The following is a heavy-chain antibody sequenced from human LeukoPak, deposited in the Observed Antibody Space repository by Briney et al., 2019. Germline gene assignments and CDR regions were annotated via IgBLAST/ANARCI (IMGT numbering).Heavy chain of an antibody. Sequence: PGGSLRLSCAAPGFTFNTYAMAWVRQAPGKGLGWVSAIIDSGDSTYYGDSVKGRFAISRDNSRNTLYLQMSNLRAEDTAIYYCAKGSRRSYPYYFDYWGQGTLVTVSS. CDR1: GFTFNTYA. D-gene: IGHD1-26*01. CDR2: IIDSGDST. V-gene: IGHV3-23*01. CDR3: AKGSRRSYPYYFDY. J-gene: IGHJ4*02.